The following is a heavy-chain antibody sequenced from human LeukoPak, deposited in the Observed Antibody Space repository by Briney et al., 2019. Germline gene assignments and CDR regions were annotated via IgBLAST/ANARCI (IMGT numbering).Heavy chain of an antibody. V-gene: IGHV3-7*01. CDR1: GFTFSSYW. CDR2: IKQDGSEK. D-gene: IGHD4-17*01. CDR3: AKRYGDYTSAFDY. J-gene: IGHJ4*02. Sequence: GGSLRLSCAASGFTFSSYWMSWVRQAPGKGLEWVANIKQDGSEKYYVDSVKGRFTISRDNAKNSLYLQMNSLRAEDTAVYYCAKRYGDYTSAFDYWGQGTLVTVSS.